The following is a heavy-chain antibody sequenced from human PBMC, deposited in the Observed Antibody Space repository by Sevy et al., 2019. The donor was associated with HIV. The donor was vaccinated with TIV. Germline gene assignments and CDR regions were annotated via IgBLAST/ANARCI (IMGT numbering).Heavy chain of an antibody. CDR3: ARGANYYGSGSYLGDYYYYYMDV. V-gene: IGHV4-59*01. CDR2: IYYSGST. Sequence: SETLSLTCTVSGGSISSYYWSWIRQPPGKGLEWIGYIYYSGSTNYNPSLKSRVTISLDTSKNQFSLKLSSVTAADTAVYYCARGANYYGSGSYLGDYYYYYMDVWGKGTTVTVSS. CDR1: GGSISSYY. J-gene: IGHJ6*03. D-gene: IGHD3-10*01.